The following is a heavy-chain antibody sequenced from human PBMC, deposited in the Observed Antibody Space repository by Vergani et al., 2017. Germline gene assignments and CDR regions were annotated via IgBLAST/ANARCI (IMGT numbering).Heavy chain of an antibody. V-gene: IGHV2-5*04. CDR1: GFSLNTRGVS. CDR2: IYWNDDQ. D-gene: IGHD1-7*01. Sequence: QITLKESGPTLVKPTQTLTLTCTFSGFSLNTRGVSVAWIRQPPGKALDWLALIYWNDDQHYSPSLNNRVTITKDTSKNQVVLTMTNMDYVDTGTYYCVCRKTGCGTTDCSYPFYSYYCMDVWGKGTAVAVSS. J-gene: IGHJ6*03. CDR3: VCRKTGCGTTDCSYPFYSYYCMDV.